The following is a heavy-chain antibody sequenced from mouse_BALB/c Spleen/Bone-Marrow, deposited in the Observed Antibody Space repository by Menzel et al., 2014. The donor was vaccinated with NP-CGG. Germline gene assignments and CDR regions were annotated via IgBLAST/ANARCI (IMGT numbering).Heavy chain of an antibody. Sequence: EVKLVESGGGLVHPGGSLKLSCAASGFDFSRYWMGWVRQAPGKGLEWIGEINPDSSTINYTPSLKDKFIISRGNAKNTLFLQMSKVRSEDTALYYCSRRGYYGGFAYWGQGTLVTVSA. CDR2: INPDSSTI. V-gene: IGHV4-1*02. D-gene: IGHD2-3*01. CDR3: SRRGYYGGFAY. CDR1: GFDFSRYW. J-gene: IGHJ3*01.